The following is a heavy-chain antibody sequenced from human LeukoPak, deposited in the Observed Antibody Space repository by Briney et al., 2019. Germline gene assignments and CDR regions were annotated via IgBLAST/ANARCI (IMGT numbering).Heavy chain of an antibody. V-gene: IGHV4-61*09. CDR2: IYSSGST. D-gene: IGHD3-3*01. CDR3: ARERFTVFGVVTPNWFDP. Sequence: SETLSLACTVSGGSISSGSYYWSWIRQPAGKGLEWIGHIYSSGSTSYNPSLKSRVTISVDTSKNQFSLKLSSVTAADTAVYYCARERFTVFGVVTPNWFDPWGQGTLVTVSS. J-gene: IGHJ5*02. CDR1: GGSISSGSYY.